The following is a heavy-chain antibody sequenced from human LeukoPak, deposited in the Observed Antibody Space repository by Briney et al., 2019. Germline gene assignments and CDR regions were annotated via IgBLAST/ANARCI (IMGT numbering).Heavy chain of an antibody. CDR3: ARDNVWGLDY. D-gene: IGHD3-16*01. J-gene: IGHJ4*02. Sequence: GGSLRLSCAASGFKFDDYGMSWVRQVPGRGLEWVCGINWNGISTGYADSVKGRFTISRDNAKNTLYLQMNSLRAEDTAVYYCARDNVWGLDYWGQGALVIVSS. CDR2: INWNGIST. CDR1: GFKFDDYG. V-gene: IGHV3-20*04.